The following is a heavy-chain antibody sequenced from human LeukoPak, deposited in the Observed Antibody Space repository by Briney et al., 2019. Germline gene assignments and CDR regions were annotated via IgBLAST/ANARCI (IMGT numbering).Heavy chain of an antibody. CDR3: AKSVGYYDSGGLDY. D-gene: IGHD3-22*01. Sequence: GGSLRLSCAASGFTVRNHAMSWVRQAPGKGLEWVSTISGSGSNTYYADSVEGRFTISRDNSKNTLYLRMDSLRAEDTAVYYCAKSVGYYDSGGLDYWGRGTLVTVSS. CDR1: GFTVRNHA. J-gene: IGHJ4*02. CDR2: ISGSGSNT. V-gene: IGHV3-23*01.